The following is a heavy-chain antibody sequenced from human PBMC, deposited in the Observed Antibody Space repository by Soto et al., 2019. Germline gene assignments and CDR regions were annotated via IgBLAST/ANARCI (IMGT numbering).Heavy chain of an antibody. D-gene: IGHD5-18*01. CDR2: ISSSSNYI. CDR1: GFTFSSYS. Sequence: PGGSLRLSCADSGFTFSSYSINWVRQAPGKGLEWVSSISSSSNYIYYADSVKGRFTISRDNAKNSLYLQMNSLRAEDTAVYYCAREDTTYDFDIWGQGTMVTVS. J-gene: IGHJ3*02. V-gene: IGHV3-21*01. CDR3: AREDTTYDFDI.